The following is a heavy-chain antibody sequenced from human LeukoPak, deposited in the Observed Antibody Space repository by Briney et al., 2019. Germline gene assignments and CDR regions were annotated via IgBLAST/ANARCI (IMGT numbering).Heavy chain of an antibody. J-gene: IGHJ3*02. CDR2: IYHSGST. V-gene: IGHV4-30-2*01. Sequence: SETLSLTCAVSGGSISSGGYSWSWIRQPPGKGLEWIGYIYHSGSTYYNPSLKSRVTISVDRSKNQFSLKLSSVTAADTAVYYCARRSREFDAFDIWGQGTMVTVSS. CDR3: ARRSREFDAFDI. CDR1: GGSISSGGYS. D-gene: IGHD3-10*01.